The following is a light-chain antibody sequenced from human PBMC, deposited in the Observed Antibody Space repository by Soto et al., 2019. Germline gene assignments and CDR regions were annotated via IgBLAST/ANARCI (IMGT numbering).Light chain of an antibody. CDR2: DVS. V-gene: IGKV3-20*01. CDR3: QQYGSSPT. J-gene: IGKJ1*01. Sequence: EMVLTQSPGTLSLSPGERATLSCRSSQSVSSSYLAWYQQKPGQAPRLLIYDVSSRATGLPDRFSGSGSGTDFTLTISRLEPEDFAVYYCQQYGSSPTFGQGTKVEIK. CDR1: QSVSSSY.